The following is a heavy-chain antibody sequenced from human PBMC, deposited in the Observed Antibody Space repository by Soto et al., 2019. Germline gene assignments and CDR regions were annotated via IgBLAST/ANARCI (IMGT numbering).Heavy chain of an antibody. V-gene: IGHV4-34*01. CDR3: ARASLWFGEN. D-gene: IGHD3-10*01. Sequence: QVQLQQWGAGLLKPSETLSLTCAVYGGSFSGYYWSWIRQPPGKGLEWIGEINHSGSTNYNPSLKSRVPISVDTSKNQFSLKLSSVTAADTAVYYCARASLWFGENWGQGTLVTVSS. CDR2: INHSGST. J-gene: IGHJ4*02. CDR1: GGSFSGYY.